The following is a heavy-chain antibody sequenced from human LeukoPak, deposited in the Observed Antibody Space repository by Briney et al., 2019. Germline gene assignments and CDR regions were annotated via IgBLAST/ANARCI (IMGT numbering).Heavy chain of an antibody. CDR2: NYYSGST. J-gene: IGHJ4*02. CDR3: ARGDGSRSFLFDY. Sequence: PSQTLSLTCTVSGGSISSGDYYWSWIRQPPGKGLEWIGYNYYSGSTYYNPSLKSRLTISVDTSKSQFSLKLNSVTAADTAVYYCARGDGSRSFLFDYWGQGTLVTVSS. V-gene: IGHV4-30-4*08. D-gene: IGHD3-10*01. CDR1: GGSISSGDYY.